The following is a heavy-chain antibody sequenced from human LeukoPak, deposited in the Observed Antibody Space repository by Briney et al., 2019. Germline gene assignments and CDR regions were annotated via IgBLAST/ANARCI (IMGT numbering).Heavy chain of an antibody. CDR3: ASVGGKYYFDY. D-gene: IGHD3-16*01. CDR1: GGSISSYY. Sequence: PSETLSLTCTVSGGSISSYYWSWIRQPPGKGLEWIGYIYYSGSTNYNPSLKSRVTISVDTSKNQFSLKLSSVTAADTAVYYCASVGGKYYFDYWGQGTLVTVSS. J-gene: IGHJ4*02. CDR2: IYYSGST. V-gene: IGHV4-59*01.